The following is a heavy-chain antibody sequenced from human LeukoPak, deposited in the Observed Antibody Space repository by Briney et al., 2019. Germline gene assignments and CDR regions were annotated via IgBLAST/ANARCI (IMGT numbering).Heavy chain of an antibody. J-gene: IGHJ2*01. CDR3: ARDRYGSGSYYNWYFDL. CDR1: GFTFSDYY. D-gene: IGHD3-10*01. V-gene: IGHV3-11*01. Sequence: RGSLRLSCAASGFTFSDYYMSWIRQAPGKGLEWVSYISSSGSTIYQADSVKGRFTISRDNVKNSLYLQMNSLRAEDTAVYYCARDRYGSGSYYNWYFDLWGRGTLVTVSS. CDR2: ISSSGSTI.